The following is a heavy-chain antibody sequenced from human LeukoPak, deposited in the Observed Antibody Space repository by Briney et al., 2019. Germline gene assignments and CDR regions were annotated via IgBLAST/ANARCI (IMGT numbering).Heavy chain of an antibody. D-gene: IGHD6-13*01. Sequence: GGSLRLSCAASGFTFSSYGMHWVRQAPGKGLEWVAVIWYDGSNKYYADSVKGRFTISRDNSKNTLYLQMNSLRAEDTAVYYCARGGQYSSGWYGYFDYWGQGTLVTVSS. V-gene: IGHV3-33*01. CDR1: GFTFSSYG. J-gene: IGHJ4*02. CDR2: IWYDGSNK. CDR3: ARGGQYSSGWYGYFDY.